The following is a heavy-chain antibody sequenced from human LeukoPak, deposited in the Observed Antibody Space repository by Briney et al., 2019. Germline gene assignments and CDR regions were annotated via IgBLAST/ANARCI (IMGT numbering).Heavy chain of an antibody. J-gene: IGHJ5*02. Sequence: ASVKVSCKASGYTFTGYYMHWVRQAPGQGLESMGWINPDSGGTKYAQKFQGGVTMTRDTSINTAYTELSRLRSDDTAVFYCAGEYYDSSGYPVQGFDPWGQGTLVTVSS. CDR3: AGEYYDSSGYPVQGFDP. CDR2: INPDSGGT. CDR1: GYTFTGYY. V-gene: IGHV1-2*02. D-gene: IGHD3-22*01.